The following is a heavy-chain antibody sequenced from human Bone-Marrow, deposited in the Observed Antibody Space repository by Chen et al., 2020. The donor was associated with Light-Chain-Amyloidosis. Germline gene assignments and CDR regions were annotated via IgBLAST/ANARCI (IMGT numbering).Heavy chain of an antibody. CDR2: IYPDDSXX. D-gene: IGHD2-21*01. CDR3: ARRRDGFNFDY. CDR1: GYTFPNYW. V-gene: IGHV5-51*01. J-gene: IGHJ4*02. Sequence: IXCKGSGYTFPNYWIGWVRQMPGKGLEWMGVIYPDDSXXRXXXXXEXXVTXXXXXXXXXXXXXXXXXXXXXXXXYYCARRRDGFNFDYWGQGTLVTVSS.